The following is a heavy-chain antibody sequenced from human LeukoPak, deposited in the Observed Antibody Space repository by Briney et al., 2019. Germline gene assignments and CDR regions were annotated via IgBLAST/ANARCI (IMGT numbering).Heavy chain of an antibody. J-gene: IGHJ6*03. Sequence: ASVKVSCKASGYTFTTYYVHWVRQASGQGLEWMGIINPSSGSTSYAQKFRGRVTMTRDMSTSTVYMEVSSLRSEDTAVYYCARGDRYMDVWGKGTTVTVSS. V-gene: IGHV1-46*01. CDR2: INPSSGST. CDR1: GYTFTTYY. CDR3: ARGDRYMDV.